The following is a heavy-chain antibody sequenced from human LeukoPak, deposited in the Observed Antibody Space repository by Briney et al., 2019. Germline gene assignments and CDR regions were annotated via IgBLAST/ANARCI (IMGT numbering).Heavy chain of an antibody. D-gene: IGHD3-3*01. CDR2: IWYDGSNK. Sequence: GGSLRLSCAASGFTFSSYGMHWVRQAPGKGLEWVAVIWYDGSNKYYADSVKGRFTISRDNSKNTLYLQMNSLRAEDTAVYYCARGDYDFRSGYPLDYWGQGTLVTVSS. V-gene: IGHV3-33*01. J-gene: IGHJ4*02. CDR1: GFTFSSYG. CDR3: ARGDYDFRSGYPLDY.